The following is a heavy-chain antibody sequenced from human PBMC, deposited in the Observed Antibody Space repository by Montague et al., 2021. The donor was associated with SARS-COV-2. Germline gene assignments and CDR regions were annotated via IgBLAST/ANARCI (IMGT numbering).Heavy chain of an antibody. D-gene: IGHD1-26*01. CDR1: GFTFSSYS. CDR3: ASDRGELHAADY. CDR2: ISSSSSYI. V-gene: IGHV3-21*01. J-gene: IGHJ4*02. Sequence: YLRLSCAASGFTFSSYSMNWVRQAPGKGLEWVSSISSSSSYIYYADSVKGRFTVSRDNAKNSLYLQMNSLRAEDTAVYYCASDRGELHAADYWGQGTLVTVPS.